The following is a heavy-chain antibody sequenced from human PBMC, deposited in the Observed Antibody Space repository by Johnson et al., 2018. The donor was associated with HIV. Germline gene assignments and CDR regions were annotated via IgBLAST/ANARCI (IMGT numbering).Heavy chain of an antibody. CDR1: GFTFSDYG. V-gene: IGHV3-33*06. J-gene: IGHJ3*02. CDR3: AKDLGIVGAVHRTFDI. CDR2: VWSDGNNR. D-gene: IGHD1-26*01. Sequence: QMQLVESGGGVVQPGRSLRLSCAASGFTFSDYGIHWVRQAPGKGLEWVAVVWSDGNNRYYADSVKGRFTISRDNPKNTLYLQMSSLRAEDTAVYYCAKDLGIVGAVHRTFDIWGQGTMVTVSS.